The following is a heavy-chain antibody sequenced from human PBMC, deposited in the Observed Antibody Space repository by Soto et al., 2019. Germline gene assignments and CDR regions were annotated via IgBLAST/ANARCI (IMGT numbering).Heavy chain of an antibody. D-gene: IGHD4-17*01. CDR2: VSHIGST. CDR1: GGSISNSSYL. Sequence: TSETLSLTCSVSGGSISNSSYLLGWVRQPPRKGLQWIGSVSHIGSTNYNPSLKSRGAISGDTSKNQFSPKLSSVPAAETAVYFCARGGGATVTIDYWGQGTLVTVSS. CDR3: ARGGGATVTIDY. J-gene: IGHJ4*02. V-gene: IGHV4-39*07.